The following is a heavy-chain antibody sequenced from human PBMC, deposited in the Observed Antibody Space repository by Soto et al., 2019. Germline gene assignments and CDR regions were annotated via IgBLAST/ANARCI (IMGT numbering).Heavy chain of an antibody. J-gene: IGHJ5*02. D-gene: IGHD1-26*01. CDR3: ARWIVDVSWFDP. Sequence: SETLSLTCTVAGGSMSRYYCSWIRQPPGKGLEWIGYIYYSGSTNYNPSLKSRVTISVDTSKNQFSLKLSSVTAADMAVYYCARWIVDVSWFDPWGQGTLGTVSS. CDR2: IYYSGST. V-gene: IGHV4-59*01. CDR1: GGSMSRYY.